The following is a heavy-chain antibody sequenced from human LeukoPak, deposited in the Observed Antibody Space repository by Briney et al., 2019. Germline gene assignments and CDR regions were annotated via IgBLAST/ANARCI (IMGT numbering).Heavy chain of an antibody. D-gene: IGHD2-15*01. Sequence: SETLSLTCTVSGGSISTSYWSWIRQPPGKGLEWIGYIYYSGRTNYNPSLKSRVTISVDTSKNQFSLKLSSVTAADTAVYYCARGPQYCSDGSCYSYAFDIWGQGTMVTVSS. CDR3: ARGPQYCSDGSCYSYAFDI. V-gene: IGHV4-59*01. CDR1: GGSISTSY. J-gene: IGHJ3*02. CDR2: IYYSGRT.